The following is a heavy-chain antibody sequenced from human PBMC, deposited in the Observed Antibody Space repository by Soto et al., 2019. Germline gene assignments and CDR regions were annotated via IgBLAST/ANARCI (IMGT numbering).Heavy chain of an antibody. CDR1: GFTFSRYW. CDR3: ASNYAYAEGYCWYGMDV. V-gene: IGHV3-74*01. CDR2: INSAGSGT. J-gene: IGHJ6*01. Sequence: EVQLVESGGGLVLPGGSLRLSCAASGFTFSRYWMHWVRQAPGKGLVWVSRINSAGSGTHYADSVKGRFTISRDNAKNTVYLQMNSLRAEDTAVYYCASNYAYAEGYCWYGMDVW. D-gene: IGHD3-16*01.